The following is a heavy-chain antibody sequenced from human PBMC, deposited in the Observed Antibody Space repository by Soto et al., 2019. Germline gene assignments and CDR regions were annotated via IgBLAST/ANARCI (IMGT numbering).Heavy chain of an antibody. CDR1: GGSISSYY. Sequence: SETLSLTCTVSGGSISSYYWSWIRQPPGKGLEWIGYIYYSGSTNYNPSLKSRVTISVDTSKNQFSLKLSSVTAADTAVYYCASGGSYQYYFDYWRQGTLVTVSS. CDR3: ASGGSYQYYFDY. J-gene: IGHJ4*02. CDR2: IYYSGST. V-gene: IGHV4-59*01. D-gene: IGHD1-26*01.